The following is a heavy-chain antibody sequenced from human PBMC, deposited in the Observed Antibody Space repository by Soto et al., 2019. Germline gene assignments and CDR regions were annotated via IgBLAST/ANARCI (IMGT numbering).Heavy chain of an antibody. D-gene: IGHD6-6*01. CDR1: GDSISSSKW. V-gene: IGHV4-4*02. J-gene: IGHJ4*02. Sequence: SETLSLTCAVSGDSISSSKWWTWVRQPPGKGLEWIGEIYHSGSTLYNPSLKSRVTISIDKSKNHFSLNLSSVTAADTAVYYCAYPISSDYLDYWGPGPLVTVSS. CDR3: AYPISSDYLDY. CDR2: IYHSGST.